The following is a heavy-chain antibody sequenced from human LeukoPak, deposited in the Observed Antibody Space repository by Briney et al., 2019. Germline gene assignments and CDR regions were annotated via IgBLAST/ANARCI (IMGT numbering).Heavy chain of an antibody. CDR1: GFTFSSYA. D-gene: IGHD4-11*01. V-gene: IGHV3-23*01. CDR3: ASIKADSNYWQIGLRYYGMDV. CDR2: ISGSGGST. Sequence: PGGSLRLSCAAPGFTFSSYAMSWVRQAPGKGLEWVSAISGSGGSTYYADSVKGRFTISRDNSKNTLYLQMNSLRAEDTAVYYCASIKADSNYWQIGLRYYGMDVWGQGTTVTVSS. J-gene: IGHJ6*02.